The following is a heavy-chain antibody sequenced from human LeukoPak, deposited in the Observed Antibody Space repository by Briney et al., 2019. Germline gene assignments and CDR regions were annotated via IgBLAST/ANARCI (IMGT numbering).Heavy chain of an antibody. Sequence: GGSLRLSCVASGFTFDDYAMHWVRQAPGKGLEWVSGISWNSGSTVYADSVKGRFTISRDNAKNSLYLQMNSLRAEDTALYYCAKDMAYYGMDVWGQGTTVTVSS. CDR1: GFTFDDYA. V-gene: IGHV3-9*01. J-gene: IGHJ6*02. CDR3: AKDMAYYGMDV. CDR2: ISWNSGST.